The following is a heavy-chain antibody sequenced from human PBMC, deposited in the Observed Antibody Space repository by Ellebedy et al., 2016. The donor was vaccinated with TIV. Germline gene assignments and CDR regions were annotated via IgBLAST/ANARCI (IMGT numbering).Heavy chain of an antibody. Sequence: GESLKISCAASGFTFSSYGMHWVRQAPGKGLEWVAVISYDGSNKYYADSVKGRFTISRDNSKNTLYLQMNSLRAEDTAVYYCAKDLDIVATIGWGYYFDYWGQGTLVTVSS. CDR3: AKDLDIVATIGWGYYFDY. J-gene: IGHJ4*02. D-gene: IGHD5-12*01. CDR1: GFTFSSYG. V-gene: IGHV3-30*18. CDR2: ISYDGSNK.